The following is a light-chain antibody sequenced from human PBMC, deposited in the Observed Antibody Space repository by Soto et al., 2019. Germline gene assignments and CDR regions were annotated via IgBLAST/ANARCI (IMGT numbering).Light chain of an antibody. Sequence: EIVLTQSPATLSLSRVERATLSLRASQSVSSYLAWYQQKPGQAPRLLIYDASNRATGIPARFSGSGSGTEFTLTISSLQSEDFAVYYCQHSGDFRWTFGQGTKVDI. CDR2: DAS. CDR1: QSVSSY. J-gene: IGKJ1*01. CDR3: QHSGDFRWT. V-gene: IGKV3-11*01.